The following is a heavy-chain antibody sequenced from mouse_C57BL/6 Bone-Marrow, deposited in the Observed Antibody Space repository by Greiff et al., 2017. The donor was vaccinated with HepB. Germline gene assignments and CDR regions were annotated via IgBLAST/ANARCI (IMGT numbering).Heavy chain of an antibody. CDR3: ARVGLPGWYFDV. CDR1: GYSITSGYY. V-gene: IGHV3-6*01. Sequence: EVQVVESGPGLVKPSQSLSLTCSVTGYSITSGYYWNWIRQFPGNKLEWMGYISYDGSNNYNPSLKNRISITRDTSKNQFFLKLNSVTTEDTATYYCARVGLPGWYFDVWGTGTTVTVSS. J-gene: IGHJ1*03. CDR2: ISYDGSN. D-gene: IGHD2-4*01.